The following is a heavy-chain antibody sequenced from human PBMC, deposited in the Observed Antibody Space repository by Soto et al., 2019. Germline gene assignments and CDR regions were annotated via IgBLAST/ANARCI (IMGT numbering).Heavy chain of an antibody. Sequence: QVQLVQSGAEVKKPGASVKVSCKASGYTFTDYYMHWVRQAPGQGLEWMGIISPSGGSTCAQKFQGRVTVTRDTSTSTVYMELSSLRSEDTAVYYCARDGSSDWLTWFDPWGQGTLVTVSS. CDR1: GYTFTDYY. D-gene: IGHD6-19*01. CDR3: ARDGSSDWLTWFDP. CDR2: ISPSGGST. V-gene: IGHV1-46*01. J-gene: IGHJ5*02.